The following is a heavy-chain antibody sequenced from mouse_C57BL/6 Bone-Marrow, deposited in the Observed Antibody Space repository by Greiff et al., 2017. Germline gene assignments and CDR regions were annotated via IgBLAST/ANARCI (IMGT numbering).Heavy chain of an antibody. Sequence: QVQLQQSGAELVKPGASVKMSCKASGYTFTSYWLTWVKQRPGQGLEWIGDIYPGSGSTNYNEKFKSKATLTVDTSSSTAYMQLSSLTSEDSAVYYCASYSNYFDYWGQGTTLTVSS. J-gene: IGHJ2*01. CDR2: IYPGSGST. V-gene: IGHV1-55*01. CDR3: ASYSNYFDY. CDR1: GYTFTSYW. D-gene: IGHD2-5*01.